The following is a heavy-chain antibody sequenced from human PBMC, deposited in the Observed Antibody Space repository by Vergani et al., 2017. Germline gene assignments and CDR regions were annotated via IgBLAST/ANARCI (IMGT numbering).Heavy chain of an antibody. J-gene: IGHJ6*03. CDR1: GGSISSYY. Sequence: QVQLQESGPGLVKPSETLSLTCTVSGGSISSYYWSWIRQPPGKGLEWIGYIYYSGSTNHNPSLKSRVTISVDTSKNQFSLKLSSVTAADTAVYYCARLDYGDYQNYYYYYYYMDVWGKGTTVTVSS. V-gene: IGHV4-59*01. CDR3: ARLDYGDYQNYYYYYYYMDV. D-gene: IGHD4-17*01. CDR2: IYYSGST.